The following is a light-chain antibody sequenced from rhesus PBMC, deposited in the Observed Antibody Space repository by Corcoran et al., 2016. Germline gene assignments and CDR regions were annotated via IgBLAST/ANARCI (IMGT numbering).Light chain of an antibody. V-gene: IGKV1-22*01. J-gene: IGKJ2*01. CDR1: QGITND. CDR2: EAS. Sequence: DIQMTQSPSSLSASVGDRVTITCRASQGITNDLAWYQQRPGETPKLLIYEASSLQSGIPSRFSGSGSGTDFPLTISSLHSEDFGTYYFQHYCSPPYNFGQGTKVEI. CDR3: QHYCSPPYN.